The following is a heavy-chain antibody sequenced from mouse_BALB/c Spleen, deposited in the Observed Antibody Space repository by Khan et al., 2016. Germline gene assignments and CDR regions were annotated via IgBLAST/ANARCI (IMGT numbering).Heavy chain of an antibody. Sequence: EVKLLESGPDLVTPSQSLSLTCTVTDYSITSGYSWHWIRQFPGNKLEWMGYIHYSRSTNYNPSLKSRISITRDTSKNQFFLQLNSVTTEVTATYYCVRYGYYAMDYWGQGTSVTVSS. J-gene: IGHJ4*01. V-gene: IGHV3-1*02. CDR2: IHYSRST. CDR3: VRYGYYAMDY. D-gene: IGHD1-1*02. CDR1: DYSITSGYS.